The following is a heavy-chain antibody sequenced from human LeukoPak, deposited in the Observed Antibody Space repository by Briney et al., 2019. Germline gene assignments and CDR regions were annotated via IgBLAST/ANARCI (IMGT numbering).Heavy chain of an antibody. V-gene: IGHV1-18*01. CDR3: ARDWRKGYCTNGVCPGTTPPRFDY. CDR2: ISAYNGNT. J-gene: IGHJ4*02. Sequence: ASVKVSCKASGYTFTSYSISWVRQAPGQGLEWMGWISAYNGNTNYAQKLQGRVTMTTDTSTSTAYMELRSLRSDDTAVYYCARDWRKGYCTNGVCPGTTPPRFDYWGQGTLVTVSS. CDR1: GYTFTSYS. D-gene: IGHD2-8*01.